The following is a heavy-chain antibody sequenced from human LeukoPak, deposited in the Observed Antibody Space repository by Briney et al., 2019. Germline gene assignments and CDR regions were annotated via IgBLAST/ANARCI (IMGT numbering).Heavy chain of an antibody. CDR1: GYTFTSYD. CDR2: MNPNSGNT. D-gene: IGHD3-16*02. Sequence: ASVKVSCKASGYTFTSYDINWVRQATGQGLEWMGWMNPNSGNTGYAQKFQGRVTMTRNTSISTAYMELSSLRSEDTALYYCATVRLGESPLGVYFAMDVWGTGTTVIVSS. J-gene: IGHJ6*04. CDR3: ATVRLGESPLGVYFAMDV. V-gene: IGHV1-8*01.